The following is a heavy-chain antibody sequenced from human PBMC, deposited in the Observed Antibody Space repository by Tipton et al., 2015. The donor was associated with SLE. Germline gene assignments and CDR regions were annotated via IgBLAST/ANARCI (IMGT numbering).Heavy chain of an antibody. Sequence: TLSLTCTVSGGSIDYHYWSWIRQTPGKGLEYIGFIHYSGKTDSLPSLKSRVTMSVDTSKNQFSLRLSSVTTADTAVYYCARDLGAGWGGHWYFDLWGRGTLLTVSS. CDR2: IHYSGKT. D-gene: IGHD3-16*01. CDR3: ARDLGAGWGGHWYFDL. J-gene: IGHJ2*01. V-gene: IGHV4-59*11. CDR1: GGSIDYHY.